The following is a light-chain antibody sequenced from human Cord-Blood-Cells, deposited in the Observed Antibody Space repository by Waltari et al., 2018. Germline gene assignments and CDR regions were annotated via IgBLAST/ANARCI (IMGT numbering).Light chain of an antibody. CDR2: DAS. CDR3: QQRSNWIT. CDR1: QSVSSY. Sequence: EIVLTQSPATLSLSPGERATLSCRASQSVSSYLAWYQQKPGQAPRLLIYDASNRATGIPARFSGSGSGTDFTLTIRSLEPEDFAGYYCQQRSNWITFGQGTRLEIK. J-gene: IGKJ5*01. V-gene: IGKV3-11*01.